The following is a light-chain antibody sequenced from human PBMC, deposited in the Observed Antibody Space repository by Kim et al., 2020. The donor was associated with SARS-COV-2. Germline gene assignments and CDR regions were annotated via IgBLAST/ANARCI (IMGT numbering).Light chain of an antibody. CDR3: QSYDSSLSGSKV. V-gene: IGLV1-40*01. CDR1: SSNIGAGYD. Sequence: GTIACTGSSSNIGAGYDVHWYQQLLGTAPKLLIYGNSNRPSGVPDRFSGSKSGTSASLAITGLQAEDEADYYCQSYDSSLSGSKVFGGGTQLTVL. J-gene: IGLJ3*02. CDR2: GNS.